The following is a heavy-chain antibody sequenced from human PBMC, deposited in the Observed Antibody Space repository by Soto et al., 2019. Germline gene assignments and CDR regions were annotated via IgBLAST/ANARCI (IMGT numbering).Heavy chain of an antibody. V-gene: IGHV4-34*01. CDR3: ARGRSKGSSWYYYYYGMDV. Sequence: SETLSLTCAVYGGSFSGYYWSWIRQPPGKGLEWIGEINHSGSTNYNPSLKSRVTISVDTSKNQFSLQLSSVTAADTAVYYCARGRSKGSSWYYYYYGMDVWGQGTTVTAP. CDR1: GGSFSGYY. CDR2: INHSGST. D-gene: IGHD6-13*01. J-gene: IGHJ6*02.